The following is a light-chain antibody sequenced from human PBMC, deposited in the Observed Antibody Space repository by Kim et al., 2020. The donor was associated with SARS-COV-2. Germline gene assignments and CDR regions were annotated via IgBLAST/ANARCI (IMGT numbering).Light chain of an antibody. CDR1: SPAFATYDS. J-gene: IGLJ1*01. V-gene: IGLV2-8*01. CDR3: TSHADENYL. CDR2: EIT. Sequence: PGQSVTISCSGTSPAFATYDSVSWYQQPPGKAPKLIIYEITRRPSGVPDRFSGSKSGDTASLTVSGLQTEDEADYYCTSHADENYLFGTGTRVTVL.